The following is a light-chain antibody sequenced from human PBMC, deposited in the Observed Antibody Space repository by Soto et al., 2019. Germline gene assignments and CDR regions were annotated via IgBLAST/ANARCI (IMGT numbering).Light chain of an antibody. Sequence: DMQMTQSPSSLSTSVGDRVTITCQASQDISNYLNWYQQKPGKAPKLLIYDASNLETGVPSRFSGSGSGTDFTFTISSLQPEDIATYYCQQYDNLTPLFGQGTKLEIK. V-gene: IGKV1-33*01. CDR3: QQYDNLTPL. CDR2: DAS. J-gene: IGKJ2*01. CDR1: QDISNY.